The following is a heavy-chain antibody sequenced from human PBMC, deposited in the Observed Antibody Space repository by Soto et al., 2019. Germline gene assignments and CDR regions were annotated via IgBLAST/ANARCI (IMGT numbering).Heavy chain of an antibody. CDR1: GFIVSSNY. Sequence: GGSLRLACVVSGFIVSSNYMSWVRQAPGKGLEWVGRIKGEADGGTTDYAAPVKGRITISRDHSKDTLYLQMNRLKTEDTAVYYCTTGLSNGYYNFDYWGQGTPVTVSS. J-gene: IGHJ4*02. V-gene: IGHV3-15*01. CDR3: TTGLSNGYYNFDY. D-gene: IGHD3-22*01. CDR2: IKGEADGGTT.